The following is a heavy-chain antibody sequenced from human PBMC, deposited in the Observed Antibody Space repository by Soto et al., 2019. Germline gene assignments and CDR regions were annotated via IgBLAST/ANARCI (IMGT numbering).Heavy chain of an antibody. CDR2: INAGSGNT. Sequence: QAQLVQSGAEMKKPGASVKVSCKATGYTFSAYTMNWVRQAPGQSLEWMGWINAGSGNTKYSQNFQGRVSINRDTSASTVYMELTGLTSEDTAVYYCARDTETLGPRANDALDIWGQGTMVTVSS. V-gene: IGHV1-3*01. J-gene: IGHJ3*02. CDR1: GYTFSAYT. D-gene: IGHD3-3*02. CDR3: ARDTETLGPRANDALDI.